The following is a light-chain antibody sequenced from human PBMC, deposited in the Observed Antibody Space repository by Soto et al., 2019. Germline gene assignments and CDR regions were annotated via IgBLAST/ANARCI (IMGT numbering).Light chain of an antibody. CDR1: SSDVGTYNY. J-gene: IGLJ1*01. CDR2: EVR. V-gene: IGLV2-14*01. Sequence: QSALTQPASVSGSPGQSITISCTGTSSDVGTYNYVSWYQHHPGKAHKLMLYEVRDRPSGLSHRFSGSKSGNTASLTISGLQAEDEADYYYSSYRSRSTSDLVFGAGTKVTVL. CDR3: SSYRSRSTSDLV.